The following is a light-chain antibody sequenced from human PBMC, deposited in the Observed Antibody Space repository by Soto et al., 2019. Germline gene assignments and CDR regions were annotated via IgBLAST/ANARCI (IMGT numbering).Light chain of an antibody. CDR2: DNY. Sequence: QSVLTQPPSVSAAPGQRVTISCSGSSSNIGSNYVSWYQQLPGTAPKLLIYDNYKRPSGIPDRFSGSTSGTSATLAIAGLQTGDEADYYCDSWDNSLSVVLFGGGTKVT. J-gene: IGLJ2*01. CDR1: SSNIGSNY. V-gene: IGLV1-51*01. CDR3: DSWDNSLSVVL.